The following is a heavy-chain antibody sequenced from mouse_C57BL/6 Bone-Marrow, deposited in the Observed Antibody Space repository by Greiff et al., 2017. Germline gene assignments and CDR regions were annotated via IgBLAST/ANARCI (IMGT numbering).Heavy chain of an antibody. CDR3: ARWAGRGAMDY. CDR2: ISSGSSTI. D-gene: IGHD3-2*02. Sequence: EVKVEESGGGLVQPGGSRKLSCAASGFTFSSFGMHWVRQAPEKGLEWVAYISSGSSTIYYADTVKGRFTISRDNPKNTLFLQMTSLRSEDTAMYYCARWAGRGAMDYWGQGTSVTVSS. V-gene: IGHV5-17*02. J-gene: IGHJ4*01. CDR1: GFTFSSFG.